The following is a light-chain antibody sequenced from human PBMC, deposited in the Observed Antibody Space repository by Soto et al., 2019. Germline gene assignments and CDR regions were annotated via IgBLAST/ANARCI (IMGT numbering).Light chain of an antibody. Sequence: QSVLTQPPSPSGSPGRSVTLSCTGTTGDVVGYNYVSWYQQHPGKAPKLMIYEVSKRPSGVPDRFSGSKSGNTASLTVSGLQAEDEADYYCSSYAGSNNLVVFDGGTKLTVL. V-gene: IGLV2-8*01. J-gene: IGLJ2*01. CDR1: TGDVVGYNY. CDR3: SSYAGSNNLVV. CDR2: EVS.